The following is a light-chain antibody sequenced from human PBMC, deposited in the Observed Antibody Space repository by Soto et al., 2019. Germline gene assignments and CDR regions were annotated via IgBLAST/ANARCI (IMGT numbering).Light chain of an antibody. CDR1: SSDVGGYNY. J-gene: IGLJ2*01. Sequence: QSALTQPPSASGSPGQSVTFSCTGTSSDVGGYNYVSWYQQHPGKAPKLMIYEVSKRPSGVPDRFSGSKSGNTASPTVSGLQTEDEADYFCSSYATSNNFVIFGGGTKLTVL. CDR2: EVS. V-gene: IGLV2-8*01. CDR3: SSYATSNNFVI.